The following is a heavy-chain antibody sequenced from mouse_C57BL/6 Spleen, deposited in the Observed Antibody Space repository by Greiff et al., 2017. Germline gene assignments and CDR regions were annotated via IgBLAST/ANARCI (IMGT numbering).Heavy chain of an antibody. CDR1: GFTFSDYY. D-gene: IGHD1-1*01. CDR2: ISNGGGST. CDR3: ARLYYCSSDRYFGG. J-gene: IGHJ1*03. Sequence: EVKLVESGGGLVQPGGSLKLSCAASGFTFSDYYMSWVRQTPEKRLEWVEYISNGGGSTYYPDTVKGRFTISRNNAKNTPYLQMSRLKSEDTAMYYCARLYYCSSDRYFGGWGTGATVTVAS. V-gene: IGHV5-12*01.